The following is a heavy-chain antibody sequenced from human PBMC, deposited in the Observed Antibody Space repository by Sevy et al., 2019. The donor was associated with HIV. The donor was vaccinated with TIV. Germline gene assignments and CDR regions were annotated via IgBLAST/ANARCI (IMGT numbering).Heavy chain of an antibody. D-gene: IGHD5-12*01. CDR2: IYYNGHT. CDR3: AREAGGYDYDYGMDV. Sequence: SETLSLTCSISGGTIVSSGHYWGWIRQTPGKGLEWIGSIYYNGHTFYTPSLKRRLPISIDTSKIQFSLTLSSVTVADTAVYFCAREAGGYDYDYGMDVWGQGTTVTVSS. J-gene: IGHJ6*02. V-gene: IGHV4-39*02. CDR1: GGTIVSSGHY.